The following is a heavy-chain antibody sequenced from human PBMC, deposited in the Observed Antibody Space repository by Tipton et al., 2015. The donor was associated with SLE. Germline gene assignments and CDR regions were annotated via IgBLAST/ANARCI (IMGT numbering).Heavy chain of an antibody. CDR1: GGSISSSNW. CDR3: ASRGRMIAVAVRHAFDI. CDR2: IYHSGST. Sequence: TLYLTCAVSGGSISSSNWWSWVRQPPGKGLEWIGEIYHSGSTNYNPSLKSRVTISVDTSKNQFSLKLSSVTAADTAVYYCASRGRMIAVAVRHAFDIWGQGTMVTVSS. J-gene: IGHJ3*02. D-gene: IGHD6-19*01. V-gene: IGHV4-4*02.